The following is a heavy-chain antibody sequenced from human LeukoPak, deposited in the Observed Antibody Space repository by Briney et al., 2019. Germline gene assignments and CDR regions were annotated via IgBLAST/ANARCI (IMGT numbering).Heavy chain of an antibody. CDR3: AREWSSALEGINWLDP. V-gene: IGHV1-69*05. CDR2: IIPIFGTA. CDR1: GDTFSSYA. D-gene: IGHD6-25*01. J-gene: IGHJ5*02. Sequence: SVKVSCKASGDTFSSYAISWVRQAPGQGLEWMGGIIPIFGTANYAQKLQGRVTINTDESTSTAYMELSSLRSEDTAVYYCAREWSSALEGINWLDPWGQGTLVTVSS.